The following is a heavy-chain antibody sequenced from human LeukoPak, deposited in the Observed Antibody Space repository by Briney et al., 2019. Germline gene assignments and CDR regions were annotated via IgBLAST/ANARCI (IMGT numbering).Heavy chain of an antibody. CDR3: VREVGRPKTFYFDS. J-gene: IGHJ4*02. CDR2: ISEAI. Sequence: GGSLRLSCIASGFVFSRDNMNWVRRAPGKGLEWVAHISEAIYYADSVQGRFTISRDNAKNTLYLQMSNLRAEDTAMYYCVREVGRPKTFYFDSWGRGTPVTVSS. CDR1: GFVFSRDN. D-gene: IGHD3-16*01. V-gene: IGHV3-48*04.